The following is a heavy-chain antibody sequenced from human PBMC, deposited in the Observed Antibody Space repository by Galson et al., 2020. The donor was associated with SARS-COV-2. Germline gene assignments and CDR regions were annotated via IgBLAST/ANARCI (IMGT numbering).Heavy chain of an antibody. V-gene: IGHV1-69*02. CDR3: ATTHVVVAATGLLDGWFDP. J-gene: IGHJ5*02. Sequence: SVKVSCKASGGTFSSYTISWVRQAPGQGLEWMGRIIPILGIANYAQKFQGRVTITADKSTSTAYMELSSLRSEDTAVYYCATTHVVVAATGLLDGWFDPWGQGTLVTVSS. D-gene: IGHD2-15*01. CDR2: IIPILGIA. CDR1: GGTFSSYT.